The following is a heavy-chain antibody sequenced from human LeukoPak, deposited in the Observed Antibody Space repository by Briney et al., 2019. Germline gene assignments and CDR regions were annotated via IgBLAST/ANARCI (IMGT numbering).Heavy chain of an antibody. D-gene: IGHD2-15*01. J-gene: IGHJ3*02. Sequence: SVKVSCKASGGTLSSYAISWVRQAPGQGLEWMGGIIPIFGTANYAQKFQGRVTITADESTSTAYMELSSLRSEDTAVYYCARDLLRFGAFDIWGQGTMVTVSS. CDR2: IIPIFGTA. CDR1: GGTLSSYA. V-gene: IGHV1-69*13. CDR3: ARDLLRFGAFDI.